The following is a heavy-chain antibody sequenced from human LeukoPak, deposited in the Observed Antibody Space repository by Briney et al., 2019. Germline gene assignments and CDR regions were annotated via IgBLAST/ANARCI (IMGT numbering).Heavy chain of an antibody. CDR1: GGSISSYY. J-gene: IGHJ4*02. Sequence: PSETLSLTCTVSGGSISSYYWSWIRQPAGKGLEWIGRIYTSGSTNYNPSLKSRVTISVDTSKNQFSLKLSSVTAADTAVYYCAGGGYDILTGYYISDYWGQGTLVTVSS. D-gene: IGHD3-9*01. CDR3: AGGGYDILTGYYISDY. V-gene: IGHV4-4*07. CDR2: IYTSGST.